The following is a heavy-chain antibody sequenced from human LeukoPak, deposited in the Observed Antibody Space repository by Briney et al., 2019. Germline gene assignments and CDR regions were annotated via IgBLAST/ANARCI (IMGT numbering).Heavy chain of an antibody. V-gene: IGHV3-33*01. CDR3: ARGIARKNSSSWQRGGYYFDY. CDR2: IWYDGSNK. Sequence: LPGGSLRLSCAASGFTFSSYGMHWVRQAPGKGLEWVAVIWYDGSNKYYADSVKGRFTIPRDNSKNTLYLQMNSLRAEDTAVYYCARGIARKNSSSWQRGGYYFDYWGQGTLVTVSS. D-gene: IGHD6-13*01. CDR1: GFTFSSYG. J-gene: IGHJ4*02.